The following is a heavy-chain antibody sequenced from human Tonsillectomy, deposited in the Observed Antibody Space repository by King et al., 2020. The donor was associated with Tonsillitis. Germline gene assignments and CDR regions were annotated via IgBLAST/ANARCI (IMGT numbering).Heavy chain of an antibody. CDR1: GFTFSRFV. CDR3: VKERDYYDSSDRTFAFDI. Sequence: VQLVESGGGLVQPGGSLRLSCSASGFTFSRFVIHWVRQAPGKGLEYLSAISINGGSTYYADSVKGRFTISRDNSKNTLYLKMSSLRAEDTAVYYCVKERDYYDSSDRTFAFDICGQGTMVTVSS. J-gene: IGHJ3*02. D-gene: IGHD3-22*01. V-gene: IGHV3-64D*06. CDR2: ISINGGST.